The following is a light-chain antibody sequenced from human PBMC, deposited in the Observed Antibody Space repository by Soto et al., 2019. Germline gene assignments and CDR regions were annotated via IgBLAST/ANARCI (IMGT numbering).Light chain of an antibody. J-gene: IGKJ4*01. V-gene: IGKV1-39*01. CDR3: QESYTTYAVT. CDR2: ASS. Sequence: DIQMTQSPSSLSASLGDRLTLTCRASENIDNYLNWYQQKQGEAPKLLIYASSTLQSGVPSRFSGSGSGTEFTLTISSLQAEDFATYFCQESYTTYAVTFGGGTKVDIK. CDR1: ENIDNY.